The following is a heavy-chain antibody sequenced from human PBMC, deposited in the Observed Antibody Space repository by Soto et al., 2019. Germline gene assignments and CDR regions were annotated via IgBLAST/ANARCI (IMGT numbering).Heavy chain of an antibody. D-gene: IGHD2-15*01. J-gene: IGHJ3*02. V-gene: IGHV4-59*01. CDR2: IYYSGST. Sequence: QVQPQESGPGLVKPSETLSLTCTVSGGSIRSYYWSWIRQPPGKGPEWIGYIYYSGSTNYNPSLKSRVTISVDTSKNQCSLKLSSVTAADTAVYYCARDLGYGGTVGAFDIWGQGTMVTVSS. CDR1: GGSIRSYY. CDR3: ARDLGYGGTVGAFDI.